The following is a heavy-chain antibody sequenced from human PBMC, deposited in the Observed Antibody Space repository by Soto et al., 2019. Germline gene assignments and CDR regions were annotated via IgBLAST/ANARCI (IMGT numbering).Heavy chain of an antibody. CDR3: ARLYGYCIRNSCHGHYAMDV. J-gene: IGHJ6*02. V-gene: IGHV4-4*02. CDR2: IYHSGST. D-gene: IGHD2-2*01. CDR1: GDSISSDKW. Sequence: PSETLSLTCAVSGDSISSDKWWSWIRQPPGKGLQWIGEIYHSGSTKYNPSLNSRVTVSVDTSKNQFSLKVTSVTAADTAVYYCARLYGYCIRNSCHGHYAMDVWGQGTTVTVSS.